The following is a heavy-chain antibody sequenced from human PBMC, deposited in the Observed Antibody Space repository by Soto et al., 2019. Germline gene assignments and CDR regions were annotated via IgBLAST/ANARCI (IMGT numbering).Heavy chain of an antibody. D-gene: IGHD5-12*01. V-gene: IGHV1-69*01. CDR2: IIPIFGTA. CDR1: GGTFSSYA. J-gene: IGHJ5*02. Sequence: QVQLVQSGAEVKKPGSSVKVSCKASGGTFSSYAISWVRQAPGQGLEWMGGIIPIFGTANYAQKFQGRVTVTAAESTSTAYMELSSLRSEDTAVYYGARDGSGYDGGRFDPWGQGTLVTVSS. CDR3: ARDGSGYDGGRFDP.